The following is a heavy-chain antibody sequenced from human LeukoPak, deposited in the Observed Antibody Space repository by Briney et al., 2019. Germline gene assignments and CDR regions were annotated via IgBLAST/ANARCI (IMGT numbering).Heavy chain of an antibody. V-gene: IGHV3-23*01. Sequence: GGSLRLSWAASGFTFSSYAMSCVRQAPGRGLEWVSAISGSGYNTYYADSVKGRFTISRDNSKNTLYLQMNSLRAEDTAVYYCAKILTTVTSYYYGMDVWGQGTTVTVSS. CDR3: AKILTTVTSYYYGMDV. CDR2: ISGSGYNT. CDR1: GFTFSSYA. J-gene: IGHJ6*02. D-gene: IGHD4-17*01.